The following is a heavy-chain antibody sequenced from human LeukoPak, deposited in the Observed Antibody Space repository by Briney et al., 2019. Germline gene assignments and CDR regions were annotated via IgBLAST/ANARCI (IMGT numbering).Heavy chain of an antibody. CDR2: MNPNSGNT. V-gene: IGHV1-8*01. D-gene: IGHD2-2*01. CDR1: GYTFTSYD. J-gene: IGHJ6*02. Sequence: ASVKVSCKASGYTFTSYDINWVRQATGQGLEWMRWMNPNSGNTGYAQKFQGRVTMTRNTSISTAYMELSSLGSEDTAVYYCARWGYCSSTSCPWGYYYYGMDVWGQGTTVTVSS. CDR3: ARWGYCSSTSCPWGYYYYGMDV.